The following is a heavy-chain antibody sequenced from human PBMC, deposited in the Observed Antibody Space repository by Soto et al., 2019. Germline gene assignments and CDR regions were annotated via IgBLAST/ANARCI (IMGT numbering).Heavy chain of an antibody. D-gene: IGHD1-26*01. CDR2: IVVGSGHI. J-gene: IGHJ4*02. CDR3: AAVQGGGATFHF. CDR1: VFTNINYA. Sequence: SVKVSRKASVFTNINYAIHRVRQERGQRLEWMGWIVVGSGHINYAQKFQERLSITRDMSTSTAYMELSSLTLEDTAVYYCAAVQGGGATFHFWGPGTLVTVSS. V-gene: IGHV1-58*02.